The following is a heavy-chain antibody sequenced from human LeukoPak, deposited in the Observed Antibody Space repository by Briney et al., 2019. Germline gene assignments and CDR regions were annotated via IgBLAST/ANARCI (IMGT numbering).Heavy chain of an antibody. J-gene: IGHJ4*02. CDR3: ARDKYDFWSGLTRDY. CDR1: GFIVSSNY. CDR2: IYSGGST. D-gene: IGHD3-3*01. V-gene: IGHV3-53*01. Sequence: GGSLRLSCAASGFIVSSNYMSWVRQAPGKGLEWVSVIYSGGSTYYADSVKGRFTISRDNSKNTLYLQMNSPRAEDTAVYYCARDKYDFWSGLTRDYWGQGTLVTVSS.